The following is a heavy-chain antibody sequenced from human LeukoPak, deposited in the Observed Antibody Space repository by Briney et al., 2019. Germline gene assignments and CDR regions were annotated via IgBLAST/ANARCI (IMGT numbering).Heavy chain of an antibody. CDR3: ARGGYYDFWSCYSSNWFDP. Sequence: GASVKVSCKASGYTFTSYDINWVRQATGQGLEWMGWMNPNSGNTGYAQKFQGRVTITRNTSISTAYMGLSSLRSEDTAVYYCARGGYYDFWSCYSSNWFDPWGQRTLVTVSS. V-gene: IGHV1-8*03. D-gene: IGHD3-3*01. CDR1: GYTFTSYD. CDR2: MNPNSGNT. J-gene: IGHJ5*02.